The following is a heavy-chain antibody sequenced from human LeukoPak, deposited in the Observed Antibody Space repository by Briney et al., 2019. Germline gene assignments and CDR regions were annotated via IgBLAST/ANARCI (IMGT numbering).Heavy chain of an antibody. D-gene: IGHD3-3*01. CDR3: ARDLEFPDY. J-gene: IGHJ4*02. CDR2: ISTNNANT. CDR1: RYTFTTYV. Sequence: GAPVKPSCKAFRYTFTTYVITWMPQAPGQGLEWMGWISTNNANTNYVQKFKGRVTMTTDTSTSTAYMELRSPTSDDTAVYYCARDLEFPDYWGQGTLVTVSS. V-gene: IGHV1-18*01.